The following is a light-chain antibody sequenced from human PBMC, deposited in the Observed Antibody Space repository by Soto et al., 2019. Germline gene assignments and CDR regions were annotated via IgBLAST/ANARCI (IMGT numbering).Light chain of an antibody. J-gene: IGLJ1*01. CDR3: SSYTTRSTYV. V-gene: IGLV2-14*01. Sequence: QSALTQPASVSGSPGQSITISCTGTSRDIGFYNYVSWYQQYPGNAPKLIIFEVTNRPSGVSDRFSGPKSGNTASLTISGLLPEDGADYYCSSYTTRSTYVFGSGTKLTVL. CDR2: EVT. CDR1: SRDIGFYNY.